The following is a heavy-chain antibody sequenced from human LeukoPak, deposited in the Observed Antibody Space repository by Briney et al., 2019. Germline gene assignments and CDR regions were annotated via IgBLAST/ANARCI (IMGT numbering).Heavy chain of an antibody. V-gene: IGHV1-2*02. CDR3: ARDQILLWFGELLNHYYYMDV. J-gene: IGHJ6*03. D-gene: IGHD3-10*01. Sequence: GASVKVSCKASGYTFTGYYMHWVRQAPGQGLEWMGWINPNSGGTNYAQKFQGRVTMTRDTSISTAYMELSRLRSDDTAVYYCARDQILLWFGELLNHYYYMDVWGKGTTVTISS. CDR2: INPNSGGT. CDR1: GYTFTGYY.